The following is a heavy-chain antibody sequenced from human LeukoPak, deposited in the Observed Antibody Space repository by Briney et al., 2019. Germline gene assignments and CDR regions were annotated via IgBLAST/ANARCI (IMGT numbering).Heavy chain of an antibody. D-gene: IGHD1-7*01. CDR3: ARADSGTMGAVDY. V-gene: IGHV1-69*05. CDR1: GGTFSSYS. CDR2: IIPIFGTA. J-gene: IGHJ4*02. Sequence: SIKVSCKASGGTFSSYSISWVRPAPGQGVEWIGGIIPIFGTANYAQKFQGRVTITTDESTSTAYMELSSLRSEDTAVYYCARADSGTMGAVDYWGQGTLVTVSS.